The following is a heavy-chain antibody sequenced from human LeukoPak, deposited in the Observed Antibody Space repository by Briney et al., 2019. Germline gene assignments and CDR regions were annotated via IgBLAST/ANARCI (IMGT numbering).Heavy chain of an antibody. CDR1: GFTFSTYV. V-gene: IGHV3-23*01. CDR2: ISGSGDPT. CDR3: AKAVVGYSSRGDY. J-gene: IGHJ4*02. Sequence: PGGSLRLSCAASGFTFSTYVMSWVRQAPGKGPELVSGISGSGDPTYYADSVKGRFTISRDNSKNTLYLQMNSLRAEDTAVYYCAKAVVGYSSRGDYWGQGTLVTVSS. D-gene: IGHD5-18*01.